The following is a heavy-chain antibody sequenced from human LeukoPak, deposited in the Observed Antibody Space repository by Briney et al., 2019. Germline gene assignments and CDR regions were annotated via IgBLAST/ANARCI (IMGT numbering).Heavy chain of an antibody. CDR1: GFTFSSYA. CDR2: ISGSGGST. D-gene: IGHD6-19*01. J-gene: IGHJ4*02. V-gene: IGHV3-23*01. CDR3: AKDSKREQWLVLHPSLFGY. Sequence: PGGSLRLSCAASGFTFSSYAMSWVRQAPGKGLEWVSAISGSGGSTYYADSVKGRFTISRDNSKNTLYLQMNSLRAEDTAVYYCAKDSKREQWLVLHPSLFGYWGQGTLVTVSS.